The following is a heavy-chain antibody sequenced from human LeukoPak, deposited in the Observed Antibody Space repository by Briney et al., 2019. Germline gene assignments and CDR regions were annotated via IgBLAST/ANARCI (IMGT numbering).Heavy chain of an antibody. CDR2: IKEDGSEK. Sequence: GGSLRLSCVASGFTFSNYWMTWVRQAPGKGLEWVANIKEDGSEKNYADSVKGRFTISRDNAKNSLYLQMNSLRGEDTAVYYCARARYSDYWGQGTLVTVSS. J-gene: IGHJ4*02. CDR3: ARARYSDY. V-gene: IGHV3-7*01. CDR1: GFTFSNYW.